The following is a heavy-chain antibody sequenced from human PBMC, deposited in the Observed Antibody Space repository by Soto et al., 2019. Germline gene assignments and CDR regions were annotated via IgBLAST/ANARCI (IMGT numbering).Heavy chain of an antibody. V-gene: IGHV1-2*04. CDR2: INPNSGRT. CDR3: ARESGGTTATLDYYYFYMGV. Sequence: QVQLVQSGAEVKKPGASVKVSCKASGYAFSQFYIHWMRQAPGQGLEWMGWINPNSGRTKFAQKCQGLVTMTRDTSIKTVYMELSGLKSDATAVYYCARESGGTTATLDYYYFYMGVWGKGTTVTVSS. D-gene: IGHD4-17*01. CDR1: GYAFSQFY. J-gene: IGHJ6*03.